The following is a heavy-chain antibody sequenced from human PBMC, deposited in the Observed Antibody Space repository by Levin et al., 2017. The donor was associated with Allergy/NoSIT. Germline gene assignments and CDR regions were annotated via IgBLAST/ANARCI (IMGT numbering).Heavy chain of an antibody. V-gene: IGHV4-59*01. CDR1: GDSLGHYY. CDR3: TRDALVVGTDVKYYFYYMGV. J-gene: IGHJ6*03. CDR2: IHYSGRT. Sequence: ASETLSLTCAVSGDSLGHYYWSWIRQPPGKGLEWIGYIHYSGRTDYNPSLKNRLAMSVDTSKNQFSLSLSSVTAADTAVYYCTRDALVVGTDVKYYFYYMGVWGKGTTVTVSS. D-gene: IGHD2-21*01.